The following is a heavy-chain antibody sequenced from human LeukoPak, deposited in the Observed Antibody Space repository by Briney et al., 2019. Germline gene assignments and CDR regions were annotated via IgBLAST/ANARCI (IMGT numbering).Heavy chain of an antibody. V-gene: IGHV4-59*08. CDR3: ARQRHSSGYFDY. CDR2: IYYSGST. CDR1: GGSISSYY. Sequence: SETLSLTCTVSGGSISSYYWSWIRQPPGKGLEWIGYIYYSGSTNYNPSLKSRVTISVDTSKNQFSLKLSSVTAADTAVYYCARQRHSSGYFDYWGQGTLVTVSS. J-gene: IGHJ4*02. D-gene: IGHD6-19*01.